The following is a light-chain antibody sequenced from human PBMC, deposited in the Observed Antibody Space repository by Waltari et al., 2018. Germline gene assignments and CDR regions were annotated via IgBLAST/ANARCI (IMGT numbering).Light chain of an antibody. CDR2: SNN. J-gene: IGLJ3*02. Sequence: QSVLTQPPSASGAPGQRVTISCFGSSTNIGTKTVTWYQQLPGTAPKLLIYSNNTRPSGVPDRFSGSKSGTSASLAISGLQSEDEADYYCAAWDDSLNGVFGGGTKLTVL. CDR1: STNIGTKT. V-gene: IGLV1-44*01. CDR3: AAWDDSLNGV.